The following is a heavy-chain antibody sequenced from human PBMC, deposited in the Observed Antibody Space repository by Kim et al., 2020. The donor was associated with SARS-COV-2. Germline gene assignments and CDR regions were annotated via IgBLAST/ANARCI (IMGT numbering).Heavy chain of an antibody. V-gene: IGHV4-34*01. CDR2: INHSGST. J-gene: IGHJ3*02. Sequence: SETLSLTCAVYGGSFSGYYWSWIRQPPGKGLEWIGEINHSGSTNYNPSLKSRVTISVDTSKNQFSLKLSSVTAADTAVYYCGRGLLGAVVVPAARRAAFDIWGQGTMVTVSS. CDR1: GGSFSGYY. D-gene: IGHD2-2*01. CDR3: GRGLLGAVVVPAARRAAFDI.